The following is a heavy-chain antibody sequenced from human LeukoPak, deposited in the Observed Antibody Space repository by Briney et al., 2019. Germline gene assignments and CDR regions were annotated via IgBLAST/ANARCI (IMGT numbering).Heavy chain of an antibody. CDR3: ARVGIAARPFFDY. Sequence: SETLSLTCTVSGGSISSYYWSWVRQPPGKGLEGMGYIYYSGSTNYNPSLKSRVTISVDTSKNHFSLKLSSVPAADTAVYYCARVGIAARPFFDYWGQGTLVTVSS. D-gene: IGHD6-6*01. CDR2: IYYSGST. CDR1: GGSISSYY. J-gene: IGHJ4*02. V-gene: IGHV4-59*01.